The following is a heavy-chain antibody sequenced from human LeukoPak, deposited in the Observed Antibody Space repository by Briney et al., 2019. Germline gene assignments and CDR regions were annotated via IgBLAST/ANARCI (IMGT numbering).Heavy chain of an antibody. CDR1: GFTFDDYA. V-gene: IGHV3-9*01. CDR3: AKDGRGYSYGYNKFYFDY. Sequence: GGSLRLSCAASGFTFDDYAMHWVRQAPGKGLEWVSGISWNSGSIGYADSVKGRFTISRDNAKNSLYLQMNSLRAEDTALYYCAKDGRGYSYGYNKFYFDYWGQGTLVTVSS. CDR2: ISWNSGSI. J-gene: IGHJ4*02. D-gene: IGHD5-18*01.